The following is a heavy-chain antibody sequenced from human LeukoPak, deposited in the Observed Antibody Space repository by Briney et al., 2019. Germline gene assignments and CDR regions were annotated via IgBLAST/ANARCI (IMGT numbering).Heavy chain of an antibody. J-gene: IGHJ6*03. V-gene: IGHV3-43*02. D-gene: IGHD3-10*01. CDR1: GFTFDDYA. CDR3: AKAHGSGNYYFYYMDI. CDR2: ITGGADST. Sequence: GGSLRLSCAASGFTFDDYAMHWVRQAPGKGLEWVSLITGGADSTYYADSVKGRFTISRDNSKNSLYLQMNSLGTEDTALYYCAKAHGSGNYYFYYMDIWGKGTTVTVSS.